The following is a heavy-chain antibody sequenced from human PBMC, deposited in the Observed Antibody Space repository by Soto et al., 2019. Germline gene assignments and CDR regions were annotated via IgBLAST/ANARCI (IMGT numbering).Heavy chain of an antibody. Sequence: EVQLLESGGGLVQPGGSLRLSCAASGFTFSSYAMSWVRQAPWKGLEWVSAISGSGGSTYYADSVKGRFTISRDNSKNTLYLQMNRLRAEDTAVYYCAKGLEIAARCGVDYWGQGTLVTVSS. J-gene: IGHJ4*02. CDR3: AKGLEIAARCGVDY. CDR2: ISGSGGST. V-gene: IGHV3-23*01. D-gene: IGHD6-6*01. CDR1: GFTFSSYA.